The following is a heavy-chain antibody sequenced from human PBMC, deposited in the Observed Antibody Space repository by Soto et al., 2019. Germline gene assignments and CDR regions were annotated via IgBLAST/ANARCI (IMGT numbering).Heavy chain of an antibody. V-gene: IGHV3-11*06. J-gene: IGHJ3*02. CDR3: ARGPTEYCSGGSCYRDGAFDI. D-gene: IGHD2-15*01. CDR1: EFAFSDYY. Sequence: GGPMRLSCAASEFAFSDYYMIWIRQAPGKGLEGVSYISSSSSYTYYPGSLKGRFTITRENAKNSLYLQMNSLRAGDTAVYYCARGPTEYCSGGSCYRDGAFDIWGQGTMVTVSS. CDR2: ISSSSSYT.